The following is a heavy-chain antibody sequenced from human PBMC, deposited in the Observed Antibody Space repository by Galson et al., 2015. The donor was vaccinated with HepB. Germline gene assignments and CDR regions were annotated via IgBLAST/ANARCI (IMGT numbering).Heavy chain of an antibody. V-gene: IGHV3-53*01. J-gene: IGHJ4*02. CDR3: AKFFSERYSLAFDS. CDR1: GFTVSTNY. D-gene: IGHD1-26*01. CDR2: IYAGSST. Sequence: SLRLSCAVSGFTVSTNYMSWVRQAPGKGLEWVSVIYAGSSTYYADSVKGRFTISRDDSKNTLYLQMNSLRAEDTAVYYCAKFFSERYSLAFDSWGQGTLVTVSS.